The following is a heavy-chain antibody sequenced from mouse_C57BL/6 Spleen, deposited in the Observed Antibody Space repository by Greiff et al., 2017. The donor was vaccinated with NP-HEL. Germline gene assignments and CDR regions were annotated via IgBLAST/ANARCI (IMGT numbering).Heavy chain of an antibody. V-gene: IGHV5-9-1*02. J-gene: IGHJ1*03. D-gene: IGHD1-1*01. CDR3: TREYYGSNWYFDV. Sequence: EVKLVESGEGLVKPGGSLKLSCAASGFTFSSYAMSWVRQTPEKRLEWVAYISSGGDYIYYADTVKGRFNISRANARNTLYLQMSSMKSEDTAMYYCTREYYGSNWYFDVWGTGTTVTVSS. CDR2: ISSGGDYI. CDR1: GFTFSSYA.